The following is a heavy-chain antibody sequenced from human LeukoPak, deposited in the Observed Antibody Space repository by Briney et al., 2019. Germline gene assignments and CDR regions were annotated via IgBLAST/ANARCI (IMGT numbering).Heavy chain of an antibody. J-gene: IGHJ4*02. V-gene: IGHV3-9*01. Sequence: GGSLRLSCAASGFTFGDYAMHWVRQAPGKGLEWVSGISWNSGSIGYADSVKGRFTISRDNAKNSLYLQMNSLRAEDTAVYYCAKRSGINYGYFDSWGQGTLVTVSS. CDR2: ISWNSGSI. CDR3: AKRSGINYGYFDS. D-gene: IGHD1-26*01. CDR1: GFTFGDYA.